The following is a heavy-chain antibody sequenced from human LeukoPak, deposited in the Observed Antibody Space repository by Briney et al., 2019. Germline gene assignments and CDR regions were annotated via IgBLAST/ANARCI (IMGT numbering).Heavy chain of an antibody. CDR3: ARGAGGHTTAGTPVVWFDP. J-gene: IGHJ5*02. D-gene: IGHD4-11*01. CDR2: IYHSGST. V-gene: IGHV4-38-2*02. CDR1: GDSFISGYY. Sequence: SETLSLTCTVSGDSFISGYYWGWIRQPPGKGLEWIGSIYHSGSTYYNPSLKSRVTILVDTSKKQFSLKLSSVAAADTAVYYCARGAGGHTTAGTPVVWFDPWGQGTLVTVSS.